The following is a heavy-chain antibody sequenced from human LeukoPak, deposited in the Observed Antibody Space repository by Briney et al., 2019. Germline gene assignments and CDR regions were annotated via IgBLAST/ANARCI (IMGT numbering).Heavy chain of an antibody. J-gene: IGHJ4*02. CDR3: ARGAVRGGTNFDY. V-gene: IGHV6-1*01. D-gene: IGHD3-10*01. CDR2: AYYRSKWYI. Sequence: SQTLSLTCAISGDSVSGSPAVWNWSRQSPSRGLEWLGRAYYRSKWYIGYAISVKGRITITPDTSKTQLSLQLNSVTPEDTAVYYCARGAVRGGTNFDYWGQGTLVTVSS. CDR1: GDSVSGSPAV.